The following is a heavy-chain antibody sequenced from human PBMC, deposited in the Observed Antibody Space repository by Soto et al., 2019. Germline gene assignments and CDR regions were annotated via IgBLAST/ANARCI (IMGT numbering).Heavy chain of an antibody. Sequence: EVQLVESGGGLVQPGGSLRLSCAASGFTFSGYWMHWVRQSPGKGLVWVSRLNSDGSITSYADSVKGRFTISRDNAKKTLYLKMNSLRAEDTAVYFWAIWVAYNGGWFSWGPGPLVTVSS. V-gene: IGHV3-74*01. J-gene: IGHJ4*02. CDR3: AIWVAYNGGWFS. CDR1: GFTFSGYW. CDR2: LNSDGSIT. D-gene: IGHD6-19*01.